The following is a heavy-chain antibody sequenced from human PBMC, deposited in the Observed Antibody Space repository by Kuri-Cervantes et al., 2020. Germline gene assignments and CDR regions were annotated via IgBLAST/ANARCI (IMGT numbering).Heavy chain of an antibody. J-gene: IGHJ4*02. CDR3: ARGWTIGDHFC. CDR2: ISGSGSMI. V-gene: IGHV3-48*03. Sequence: GESLKISCAASGFNFSNYGVSWVRQAPGKGLEWLSFISGSGSMIYYADSVRGRFAISRDNAMKYLFLQMNSLRAEGTAVYYCARGWTIGDHFCWGQGTLVTVSS. D-gene: IGHD2/OR15-2a*01. CDR1: GFNFSNYG.